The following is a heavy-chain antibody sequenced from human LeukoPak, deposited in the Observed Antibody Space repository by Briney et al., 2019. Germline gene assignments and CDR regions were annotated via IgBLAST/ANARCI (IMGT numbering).Heavy chain of an antibody. J-gene: IGHJ6*03. CDR2: IYDSGNE. D-gene: IGHD2/OR15-2a*01. V-gene: IGHV4-39*01. CDR1: GGSISTSAFY. Sequence: SETLSLTCTVPGGSISTSAFYWGWIRQPPGKGLEWIGSIYDSGNEFYNPSLKSRVTISADTSKNQFSLKLNSVTAADTAMYYCARQISDNYYYYMDVWGEGITVTVSS. CDR3: ARQISDNYYYYMDV.